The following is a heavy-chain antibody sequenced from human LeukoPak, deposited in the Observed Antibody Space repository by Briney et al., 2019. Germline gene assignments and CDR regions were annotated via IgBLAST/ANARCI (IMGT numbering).Heavy chain of an antibody. CDR3: ARIVPAACFDY. Sequence: SGGSLRLSCAASGFIFSIYWMSWVRQTPGKGLEWVANIKQGGSEKYYVDSVKGRFTISRGNAKNSLYLQMNSLRAEDSAVYYCARIVPAACFDYWGQGTLVTVSS. CDR1: GFIFSIYW. D-gene: IGHD2-2*01. J-gene: IGHJ4*02. CDR2: IKQGGSEK. V-gene: IGHV3-7*01.